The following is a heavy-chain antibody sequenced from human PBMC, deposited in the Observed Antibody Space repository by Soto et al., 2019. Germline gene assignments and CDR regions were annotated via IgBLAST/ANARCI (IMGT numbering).Heavy chain of an antibody. CDR2: ISYDGSSK. J-gene: IGHJ6*02. V-gene: IGHV3-30*18. CDR3: AKDRGYYDFWSGAYYYYGMDV. D-gene: IGHD3-3*01. CDR1: GFTFSSYG. Sequence: GGSLRLSCAASGFTFSSYGMHWVRQAPGKGLEWVAVISYDGSSKYYADSVKGRFTISRDNSKNTLYLQMNSLRAEDTAVYYCAKDRGYYDFWSGAYYYYGMDVWGQGTTVTVSS.